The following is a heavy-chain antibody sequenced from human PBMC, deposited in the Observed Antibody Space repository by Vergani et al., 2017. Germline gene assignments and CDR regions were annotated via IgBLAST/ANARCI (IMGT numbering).Heavy chain of an antibody. V-gene: IGHV4-34*01. J-gene: IGHJ4*02. CDR1: GGSFSGYY. CDR3: ARGRGCYNS. Sequence: QVQLQQWGAGLLKPSETLSLTCAVSGGSFSGYYWSWIRQPPGKGLEWIGEINHSGSTNYNPALKSRVTISVEPSKSQFSLKLSSVTAADTAGYYCARGRGCYNSWGQGTLVTVSS. D-gene: IGHD2-15*01. CDR2: INHSGST.